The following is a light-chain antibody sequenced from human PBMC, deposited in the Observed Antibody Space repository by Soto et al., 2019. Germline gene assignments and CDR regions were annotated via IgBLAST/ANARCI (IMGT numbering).Light chain of an antibody. J-gene: IGLJ2*01. CDR3: QSYDSTLSGVV. CDR1: SSNIGAGYD. Sequence: QSALTQPPSVSGAPGQRVTISCTGSSSNIGAGYDVHWYQQLPGTAPKVLIYGNSNRPSGVPDRFSGYKSGTSASLAITGLQAEDEAGYYCQSYDSTLSGVVFGGRTKVTVL. CDR2: GNS. V-gene: IGLV1-40*01.